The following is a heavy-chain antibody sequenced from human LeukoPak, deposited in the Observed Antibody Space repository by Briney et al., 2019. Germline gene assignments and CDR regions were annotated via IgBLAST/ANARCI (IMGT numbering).Heavy chain of an antibody. CDR1: GFTFSSYA. J-gene: IGHJ4*02. D-gene: IGHD3-22*01. CDR2: ISGSGSRT. Sequence: GGSLRLSCAASGFTFSSYAMTWVRQAPGKGLEWVSGISGSGSRTSYADSVKGRFTISRDNSKNTLYLQMNSLRAEDTAVYYCAKEKGLNYYDSSGYSPFDYWGQGTLVTVSS. V-gene: IGHV3-23*01. CDR3: AKEKGLNYYDSSGYSPFDY.